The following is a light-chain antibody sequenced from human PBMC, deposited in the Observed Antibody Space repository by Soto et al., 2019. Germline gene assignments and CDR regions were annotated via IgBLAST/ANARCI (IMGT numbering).Light chain of an antibody. J-gene: IGKJ5*01. V-gene: IGKV1-8*01. Sequence: AIRMTQSPSSLSASTGDRFTITCRASQGISSYLAWYQQKPGKAPKLLIYAASTLQSGVPSRFSGSGSGTDFTLTISCLQSEDFATYYCQQYYSYSAITFGQGTRLEIK. CDR3: QQYYSYSAIT. CDR2: AAS. CDR1: QGISSY.